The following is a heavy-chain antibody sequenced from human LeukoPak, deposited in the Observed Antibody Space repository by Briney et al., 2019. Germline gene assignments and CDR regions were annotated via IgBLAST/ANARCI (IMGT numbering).Heavy chain of an antibody. CDR3: ARSMDSRLVVVVPAAMVAFDI. CDR1: GGTFSSYT. J-gene: IGHJ3*02. V-gene: IGHV1-69*02. Sequence: SVKVSCKASGGTFSSYTISWVRQAPGQGLEWMGRIIPILGIANYAQKFQGRVTITADKSTSTAYMELSSLRSEDTAVYYCARSMDSRLVVVVPAAMVAFDIWGQGTMVTVSS. CDR2: IIPILGIA. D-gene: IGHD2-2*01.